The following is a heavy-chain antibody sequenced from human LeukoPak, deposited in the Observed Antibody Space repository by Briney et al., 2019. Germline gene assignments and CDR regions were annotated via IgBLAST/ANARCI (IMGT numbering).Heavy chain of an antibody. Sequence: GGSLRLSCAASGFTFSRYAMSWVRQAPGKGLEWLSAISDTGGNTYYTDSVKGLFTISRDNSRNTLYLQMNSLRVEDTAFYYCATLVFDSSGYSYFDYWGQGTLVTVSS. CDR3: ATLVFDSSGYSYFDY. D-gene: IGHD3-22*01. V-gene: IGHV3-23*01. J-gene: IGHJ4*02. CDR1: GFTFSRYA. CDR2: ISDTGGNT.